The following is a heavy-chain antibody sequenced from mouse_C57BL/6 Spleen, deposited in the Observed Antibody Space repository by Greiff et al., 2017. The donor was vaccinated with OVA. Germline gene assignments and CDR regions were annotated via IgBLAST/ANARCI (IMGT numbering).Heavy chain of an antibody. J-gene: IGHJ4*01. CDR1: GFTFSSYA. CDR2: ISDGGSYT. V-gene: IGHV5-4*01. Sequence: EVHLVESGGGLVKPGGSLKLSCAASGFTFSSYAMSWVRQTPEKRLEWVATISDGGSYTYYPDNVKGRFTISRDNAKNNLYLQISHLKSEDTAMYYCARDTTVVASYYAMDYWGQGTSVTVSS. D-gene: IGHD1-1*01. CDR3: ARDTTVVASYYAMDY.